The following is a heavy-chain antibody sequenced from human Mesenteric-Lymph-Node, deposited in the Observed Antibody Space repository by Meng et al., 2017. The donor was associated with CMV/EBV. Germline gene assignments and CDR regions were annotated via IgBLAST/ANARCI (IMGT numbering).Heavy chain of an antibody. CDR3: ARGNLATIFGVDTSVYPRGWFDP. CDR1: GGSISSYY. D-gene: IGHD3-3*01. CDR2: IYYSGST. V-gene: IGHV4-59*12. Sequence: SETLSLTCTVSGGSISSYYWSWIRQPPGKGLEWIGYIYYSGSTYYNPSLKSRVTISVDTSKNQFSLKLSSVTAADTAVYYCARGNLATIFGVDTSVYPRGWFDPWGQGTLVTVSS. J-gene: IGHJ5*02.